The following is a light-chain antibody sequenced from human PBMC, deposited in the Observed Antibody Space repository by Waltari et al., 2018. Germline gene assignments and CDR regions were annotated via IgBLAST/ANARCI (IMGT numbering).Light chain of an antibody. CDR2: QDS. Sequence: SYDLTQPPSVSVSPGQTASIACPGVRFAEESASWYQQKPGQSPGLVIYQDSKRPSGIPERFSGSNSGNTATLTISGTQAMDEADYYCQAWDSSTGVFGGGTKLTVL. CDR1: RFAEES. V-gene: IGLV3-1*01. J-gene: IGLJ2*01. CDR3: QAWDSSTGV.